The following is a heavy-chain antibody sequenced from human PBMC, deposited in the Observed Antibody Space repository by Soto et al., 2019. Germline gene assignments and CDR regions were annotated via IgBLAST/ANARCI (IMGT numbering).Heavy chain of an antibody. CDR3: AKSGSGWAHFDY. CDR1: GFSFSNYW. CDR2: IRGSGVDT. Sequence: QPGGSLRLSCAASGFSFSNYWMSWVRQAPEKGLEWVSGIRGSGVDTYYADSVKGQFTISRDNSKNTLYLQMNSLRAEDTAVYYCAKSGSGWAHFDYWGQGTLVTVS. V-gene: IGHV3-23*01. J-gene: IGHJ4*02. D-gene: IGHD6-19*01.